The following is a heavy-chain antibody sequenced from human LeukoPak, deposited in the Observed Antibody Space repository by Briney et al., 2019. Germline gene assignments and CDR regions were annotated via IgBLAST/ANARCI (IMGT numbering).Heavy chain of an antibody. Sequence: GGSLRLSCAAFGFTFSTSTMRWVRQAPGKGLEWVSSISDGGTTYYVDSVKGRFTISRGNSKNTLYVQMNSLRAEDTAVYYCATRGRTGASDNWGQGTLVTVSS. J-gene: IGHJ4*02. CDR3: ATRGRTGASDN. D-gene: IGHD1-26*01. CDR2: ISDGGTT. CDR1: GFTFSTST. V-gene: IGHV3-23*01.